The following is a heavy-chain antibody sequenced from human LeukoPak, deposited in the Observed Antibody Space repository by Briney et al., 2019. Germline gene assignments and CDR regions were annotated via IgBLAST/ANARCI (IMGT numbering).Heavy chain of an antibody. Sequence: GGSLRLSCAASGFTFSDYYMSWIRQAPGKGLEWVSYISSSGSTIYYADSVKGRFTISRDNSKNTLYLQMNSLRAEDTAVYYCAKEKSFPWGYDFWSGQSDYWGQGTLVTVSS. V-gene: IGHV3-11*01. CDR3: AKEKSFPWGYDFWSGQSDY. CDR2: ISSSGSTI. J-gene: IGHJ4*02. D-gene: IGHD3-3*01. CDR1: GFTFSDYY.